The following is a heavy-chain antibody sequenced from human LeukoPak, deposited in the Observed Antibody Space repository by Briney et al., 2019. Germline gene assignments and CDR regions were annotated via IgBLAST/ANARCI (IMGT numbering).Heavy chain of an antibody. D-gene: IGHD2-2*01. J-gene: IGHJ4*02. V-gene: IGHV4-59*12. Sequence: SETLSLSCTVSGGSISNSYWNWIRQPPGKGLEWIGYIYYSGTTKYNPSLTSRVTISVDKSKNQFSLKLSSVTAADTAVYYCARNPRWYCSSTSCSRPFGYWGQGTLVTVSS. CDR3: ARNPRWYCSSTSCSRPFGY. CDR2: IYYSGTT. CDR1: GGSISNSY.